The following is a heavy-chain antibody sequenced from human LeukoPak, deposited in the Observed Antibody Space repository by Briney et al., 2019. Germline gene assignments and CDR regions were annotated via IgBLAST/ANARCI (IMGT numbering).Heavy chain of an antibody. Sequence: SETLSLTCAVYGGSFSGYYWSWIRQPPGKGLEWIGEINHSGSTNYNPSLKSRVTISVDTSKNQFSLKLSSVTAADTAVYYCARGGDARYKWNYSARPVDYWGQGTLVTVSS. J-gene: IGHJ4*02. D-gene: IGHD1-7*01. CDR3: ARGGDARYKWNYSARPVDY. CDR2: INHSGST. CDR1: GGSFSGYY. V-gene: IGHV4-34*01.